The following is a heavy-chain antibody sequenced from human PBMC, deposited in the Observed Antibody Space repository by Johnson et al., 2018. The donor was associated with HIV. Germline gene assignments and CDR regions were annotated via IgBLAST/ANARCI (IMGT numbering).Heavy chain of an antibody. CDR2: IYSDEST. J-gene: IGHJ3*02. Sequence: QVQLVESGGGVVQPGKSLTLSCVVSGLSFSNFGIHWVRQAPGKGPEWVAVIYSDESTYYADSVKGRFTISRDNSKNTLYLQMNSLRAEDTAVYYCARGGFDIVGGTIGWSAFDIWGQGTMVTVSS. CDR3: ARGGFDIVGGTIGWSAFDI. CDR1: GLSFSNFG. D-gene: IGHD1-26*01. V-gene: IGHV3-30*03.